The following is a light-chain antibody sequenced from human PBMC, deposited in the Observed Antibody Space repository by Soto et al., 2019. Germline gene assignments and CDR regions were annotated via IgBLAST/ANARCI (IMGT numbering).Light chain of an antibody. CDR2: DAS. CDR1: QSVSSSY. Sequence: EIVLTQSPGTLSLSPGERATLSCRASQSVSSSYLAWYQQKPDQAPRLLIYDASTRAAGFPDRFSGSGSGTAFTLTISRLESEDSAVYYCQQSGRSPLTFGGGTKVEIK. V-gene: IGKV3-20*01. J-gene: IGKJ4*01. CDR3: QQSGRSPLT.